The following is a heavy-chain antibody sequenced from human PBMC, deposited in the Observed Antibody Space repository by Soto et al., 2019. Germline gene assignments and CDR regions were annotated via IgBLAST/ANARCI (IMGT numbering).Heavy chain of an antibody. CDR1: GFTFSSYA. V-gene: IGHV3-23*01. J-gene: IGHJ4*02. D-gene: IGHD3-9*01. CDR3: AKISNYDILTGYYAVDY. CDR2: ISGSGGST. Sequence: PGGSLRLSCAASGFTFSSYAMSWVRQAPGKGLEWVSAISGSGGSTYYADSVKGRFTISRDNSKNTLYLQMNSLRAEDTALYYCAKISNYDILTGYYAVDYWGQGTLVTVSS.